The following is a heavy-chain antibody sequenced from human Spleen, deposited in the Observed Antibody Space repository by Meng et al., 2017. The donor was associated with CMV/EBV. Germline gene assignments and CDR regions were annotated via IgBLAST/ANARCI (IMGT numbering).Heavy chain of an antibody. J-gene: IGHJ4*02. CDR1: YTVTSYG. V-gene: IGHV1-18*01. D-gene: IGHD2-2*01. CDR3: VTSFAVVPAAIVPYFDY. CDR2: ITAYNGYT. Sequence: YTVTSYGVNGVRQAPGQGLEWMGWITAYNGYTYYAQKLQGRVTMTADTSTRTAYMELRSLRSDDTAVYYCVTSFAVVPAAIVPYFDYWGQGTLVTVSS.